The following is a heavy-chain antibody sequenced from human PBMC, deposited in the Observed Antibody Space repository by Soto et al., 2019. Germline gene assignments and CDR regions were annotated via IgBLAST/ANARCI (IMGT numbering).Heavy chain of an antibody. CDR2: IDSDDGTT. Sequence: PGGSLRLSCTASVFDFGDYYMSWIRQAPGKGLEWVSYIDSDDGTTYYADSVKGRFTISRDNAKNSLYLQMNSLRVEDTALYYCVRPYCSSSWFPFDRWGQGTLVTVSS. CDR1: VFDFGDYY. D-gene: IGHD2-2*01. J-gene: IGHJ4*02. CDR3: VRPYCSSSWFPFDR. V-gene: IGHV3-11*01.